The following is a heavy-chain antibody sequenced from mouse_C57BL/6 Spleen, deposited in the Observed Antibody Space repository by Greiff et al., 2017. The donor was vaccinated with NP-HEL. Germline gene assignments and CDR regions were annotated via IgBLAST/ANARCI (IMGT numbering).Heavy chain of an antibody. V-gene: IGHV5-6*01. Sequence: EVQVVESGGDLVKPGGSLKLSCAASGFTFSSYGMSWVRQTPDKRLEWVATISSGGSYTYYPDSVKGRFTISRDNAKNTLYLQMSSLKSEDTAMYYCARQNYYGSSYYAMDYWGQGTSVTVSS. CDR1: GFTFSSYG. J-gene: IGHJ4*01. D-gene: IGHD1-1*01. CDR3: ARQNYYGSSYYAMDY. CDR2: ISSGGSYT.